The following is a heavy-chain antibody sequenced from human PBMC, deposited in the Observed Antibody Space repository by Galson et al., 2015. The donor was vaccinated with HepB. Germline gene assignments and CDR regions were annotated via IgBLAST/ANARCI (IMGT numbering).Heavy chain of an antibody. CDR1: GFTFSDYG. J-gene: IGHJ4*02. CDR3: TRGWGEQPPAKDY. V-gene: IGHV3-33*01. CDR2: IWYDGSKK. D-gene: IGHD3-16*01. Sequence: SLRLSCAASGFTFSDYGMHWVRQAPGKGLEWVAVIWYDGSKKNYADSVKGRFTISRDNSKNTLYLQMNSLRAEDTAVYYCTRGWGEQPPAKDYWGQGTLVTVSS.